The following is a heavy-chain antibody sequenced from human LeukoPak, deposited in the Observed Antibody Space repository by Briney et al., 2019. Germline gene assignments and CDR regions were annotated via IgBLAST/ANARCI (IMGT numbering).Heavy chain of an antibody. D-gene: IGHD1-1*01. CDR1: GGSISSSIYY. CDR2: IYYSGGA. V-gene: IGHV4-39*01. J-gene: IGHJ4*02. Sequence: PSETLSLTCTVSGGSISSSIYYWGWIRQPPGKGLEWIGSIYYSGGAFYNPSLESRVTISVDTSKNQFSLKLSSVTAADTAVYYCASSQLYHGAFDYWGQGTLVTVSS. CDR3: ASSQLYHGAFDY.